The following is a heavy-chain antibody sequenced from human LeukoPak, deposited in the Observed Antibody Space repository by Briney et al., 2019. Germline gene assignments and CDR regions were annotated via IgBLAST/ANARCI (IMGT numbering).Heavy chain of an antibody. CDR3: ARSPHIVVSDY. Sequence: PGRSLRLSCAASGFTFSSYGMHWVRHAPGKGLEWVAVIWYDGSNKYYADSVKGRFTISRDNSKNTLYLQMNSLRAEDTAVYYCARSPHIVVSDYWGQGTLVTVSS. CDR2: IWYDGSNK. D-gene: IGHD2-21*01. CDR1: GFTFSSYG. J-gene: IGHJ4*02. V-gene: IGHV3-33*01.